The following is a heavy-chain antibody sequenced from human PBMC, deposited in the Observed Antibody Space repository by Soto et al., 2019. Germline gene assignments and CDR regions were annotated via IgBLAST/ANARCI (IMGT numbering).Heavy chain of an antibody. CDR2: ISYDGSNK. J-gene: IGHJ6*02. V-gene: IGHV3-30-3*01. Sequence: GGSLSLSCAASGFTFSSYAMHWVRQAPGKGPEWVAVISYDGSNKYYADAVKGRFTISRDNSKNTLYLQMNSLRAEDTAVYYCARVNNYYYYGMDVWGQGTTVTVSS. CDR3: ARVNNYYYYGMDV. CDR1: GFTFSSYA.